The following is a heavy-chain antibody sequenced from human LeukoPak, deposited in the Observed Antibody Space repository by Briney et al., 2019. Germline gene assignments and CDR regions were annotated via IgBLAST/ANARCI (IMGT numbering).Heavy chain of an antibody. CDR2: IIPILGIA. J-gene: IGHJ4*02. CDR3: ASRDDSSGYYFFDY. Sequence: SVNVSCKASGGTFSSYAISWVRQAPGQGLEWMGRIIPILGIANYAQKFQGRVTITADKFTSTAYMELSSLRSEDTAVYYCASRDDSSGYYFFDYWGQGTLVTVSS. D-gene: IGHD3-22*01. CDR1: GGTFSSYA. V-gene: IGHV1-69*04.